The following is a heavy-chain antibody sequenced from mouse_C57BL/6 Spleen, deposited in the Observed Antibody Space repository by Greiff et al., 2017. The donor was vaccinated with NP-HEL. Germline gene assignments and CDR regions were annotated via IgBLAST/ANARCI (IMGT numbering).Heavy chain of an antibody. CDR3: ARYDYDGAWFAY. CDR2: IHPNSGST. V-gene: IGHV1-64*01. CDR1: GYTFTSYW. Sequence: QVHVKQPGAELVKPGASVKLSCKASGYTFTSYWMHWVKQRPGQGLEWIGMIHPNSGSTNYNEKFKSKATLTVDKSSSTAYMQLSSLTSEDSAVYYCARYDYDGAWFAYGGQGTLVTVSA. J-gene: IGHJ3*01. D-gene: IGHD2-4*01.